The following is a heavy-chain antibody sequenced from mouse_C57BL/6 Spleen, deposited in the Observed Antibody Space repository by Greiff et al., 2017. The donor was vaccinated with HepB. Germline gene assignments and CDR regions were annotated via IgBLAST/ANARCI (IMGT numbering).Heavy chain of an antibody. V-gene: IGHV1-59*01. CDR1: GYTFTSYW. CDR3: ARGRTTVVGFDY. J-gene: IGHJ2*01. D-gene: IGHD1-1*01. Sequence: QVQLQQPGAELVRPGTSVKLSCKASGYTFTSYWMHWVKQRPGQGLEWIGVIDPSDSYTNYNQKFKGKATLTVDTSSSTAYMQLSSLTSEDSAVCYCARGRTTVVGFDYWGQGTTLTVSS. CDR2: IDPSDSYT.